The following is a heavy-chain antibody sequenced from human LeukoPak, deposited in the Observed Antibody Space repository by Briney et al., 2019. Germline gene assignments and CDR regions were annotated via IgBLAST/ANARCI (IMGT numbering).Heavy chain of an antibody. D-gene: IGHD5-24*01. CDR2: ISSSSSYI. CDR1: GFTFSSYS. J-gene: IGHJ4*02. CDR3: AKQRWLQPPFDY. V-gene: IGHV3-21*01. Sequence: GGSLRLSCAASGFTFSSYSMNWVRQAPGKGLEWVSSISSSSSYIYYADSVKGRFTISRDNSKNTVYLQMDSLRAEDTAVYYCAKQRWLQPPFDYWGQGTLVTVSS.